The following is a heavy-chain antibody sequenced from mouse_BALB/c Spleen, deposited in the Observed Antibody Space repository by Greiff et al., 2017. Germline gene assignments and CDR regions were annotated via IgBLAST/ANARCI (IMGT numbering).Heavy chain of an antibody. V-gene: IGHV1-9*01. Sequence: QVQLQQSGAELMKPGASVKISCKATGYTFSSYWIEWVKQRPGHGLEWIGEILPGSGSTNYNEKFKGKATFTADTSSNTAYMQLSSLTSEDSAVYYCARSLYYYGSSPLAYWGQGTLVTVSA. CDR1: GYTFSSYW. CDR2: ILPGSGST. CDR3: ARSLYYYGSSPLAY. J-gene: IGHJ3*01. D-gene: IGHD1-1*01.